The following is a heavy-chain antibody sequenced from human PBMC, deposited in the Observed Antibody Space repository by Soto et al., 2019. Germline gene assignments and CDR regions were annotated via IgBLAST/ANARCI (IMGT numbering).Heavy chain of an antibody. J-gene: IGHJ4*02. D-gene: IGHD3-10*01. CDR1: GYTFNRSG. CDR2: ISAYNGNT. Sequence: QVQLVQSGAEVKKPGASVKVSCKASGYTFNRSGISWVRQAPGQGCEWMGWISAYNGNTNYAQKFQGRVTMTTDTCTSNAYMDLRSLRYDDTAVYYCARVGYYGSGSADYWGQGNLVTVSS. CDR3: ARVGYYGSGSADY. V-gene: IGHV1-18*01.